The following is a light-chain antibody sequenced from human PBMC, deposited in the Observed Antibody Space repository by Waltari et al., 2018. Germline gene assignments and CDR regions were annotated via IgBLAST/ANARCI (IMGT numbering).Light chain of an antibody. V-gene: IGLV2-8*01. J-gene: IGLJ1*01. CDR1: SIDVGAYNS. Sequence: QSALTQPPSASGSPGQSVTLSCTGTSIDVGAYNSVSWYRQHPGKAPKLMIYEVTKRPSGVPDRFSGSKSGNTASLTVSGLQTEDEADYYCTSDGGSSNFYVFGTGTKVTVL. CDR2: EVT. CDR3: TSDGGSSNFYV.